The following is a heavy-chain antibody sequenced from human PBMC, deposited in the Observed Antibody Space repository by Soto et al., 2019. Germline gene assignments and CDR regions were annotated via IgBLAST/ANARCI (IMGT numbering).Heavy chain of an antibody. D-gene: IGHD6-13*01. Sequence: QVQLVESGGGVVQPGRSLRLSCAASGFTFSSYAMHWVRQAPGKGLEWVAVISYDGSNKYYADSVKGRFTISRDNSKNMLYLQMNSLRAEDTAVYYCARDKWAAAGPFDYWGQGTLVTVSS. CDR3: ARDKWAAAGPFDY. J-gene: IGHJ4*02. V-gene: IGHV3-30-3*01. CDR2: ISYDGSNK. CDR1: GFTFSSYA.